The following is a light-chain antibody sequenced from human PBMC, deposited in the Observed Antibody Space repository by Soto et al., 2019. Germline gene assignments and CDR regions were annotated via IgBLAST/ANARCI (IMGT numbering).Light chain of an antibody. V-gene: IGLV1-51*02. Sequence: QSVLTQPPSVSAAPGQKVTISCSGSSSNIGNNYVSWYQQLPGTAPKLLIYENNKQPSGIPDRFSGSKSGTSATLGITGLQTGDEADYYCGTWDSSLSAGGVFGGGTKVTVL. J-gene: IGLJ3*02. CDR3: GTWDSSLSAGGV. CDR1: SSNIGNNY. CDR2: ENN.